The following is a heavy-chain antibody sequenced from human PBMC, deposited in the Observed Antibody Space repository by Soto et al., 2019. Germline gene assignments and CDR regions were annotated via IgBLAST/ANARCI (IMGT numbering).Heavy chain of an antibody. V-gene: IGHV4-30-2*01. D-gene: IGHD3-22*01. Sequence: SETLSLTCAVSGGSISSGGYSWSWIRQPPGKGLEWIGYIYHSGSTYYNPSLKSRVTISVDRSKNQFSLKLSSVTAADTAVYYCARGWSSGSYAFDIWGQGTMVTVSS. J-gene: IGHJ3*02. CDR1: GGSISSGGYS. CDR3: ARGWSSGSYAFDI. CDR2: IYHSGST.